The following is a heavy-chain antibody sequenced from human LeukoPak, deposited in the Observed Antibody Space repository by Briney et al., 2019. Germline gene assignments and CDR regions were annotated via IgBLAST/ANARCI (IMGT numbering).Heavy chain of an antibody. V-gene: IGHV4-59*08. CDR1: GGSISSYY. Sequence: PSETLSLTCTVSGGSISSYYWSWIRQPPGKGLEWIGYIYYSGSTNYNPSLKSRVTISVGTSKNQFSLKLSSVTAADTAVYYCASKGRGPWGFDYWGQGTLVTVSS. CDR3: ASKGRGPWGFDY. D-gene: IGHD3-16*01. J-gene: IGHJ4*02. CDR2: IYYSGST.